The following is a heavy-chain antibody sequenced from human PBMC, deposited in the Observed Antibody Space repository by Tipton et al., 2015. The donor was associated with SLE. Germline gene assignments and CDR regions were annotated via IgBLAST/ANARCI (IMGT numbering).Heavy chain of an antibody. V-gene: IGHV4-59*08. CDR1: GGSISSYF. CDR2: IYYSGST. D-gene: IGHD3-22*01. J-gene: IGHJ3*02. Sequence: TLSLTCTVSGGSISSYFWSWIRQPPGKGLEWIGHIYYSGSTNYNPSLKSRVTISVDTSKNQFSLKLNSVTAADTAVYYCARHILVITYDAFDIWGQGTQVTVSA. CDR3: ARHILVITYDAFDI.